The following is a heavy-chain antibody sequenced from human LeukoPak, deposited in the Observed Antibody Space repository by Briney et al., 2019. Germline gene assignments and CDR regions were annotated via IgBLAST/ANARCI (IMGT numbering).Heavy chain of an antibody. V-gene: IGHV4-59*01. D-gene: IGHD3/OR15-3a*01. CDR2: IYYSGTT. J-gene: IGHJ4*02. CDR1: GVSISSYY. CDR3: ASGGGLVTLFDY. Sequence: PSETLSLTCTVSGVSISSYYWSWIRQPPGKGLEWIGYIYYSGTTNYHPSLKSRITISADPPKHQFSMTPSSVTAADTAVYSCASGGGLVTLFDYWGQGTLVTVSS.